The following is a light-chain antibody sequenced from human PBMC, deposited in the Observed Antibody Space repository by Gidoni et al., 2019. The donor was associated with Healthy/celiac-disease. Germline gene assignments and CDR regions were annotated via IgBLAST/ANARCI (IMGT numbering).Light chain of an antibody. J-gene: IGKJ3*01. V-gene: IGKV1-39*01. Sequence: SCYSASVGDSVTITCRASQSISSYLNWYQQKPGKAPKLLIYAASSVQSGVPTRFSGRGSGTDFTLTISSLQPEDVATYCCQQSYSTPLTFGPGTKVDIK. CDR1: QSISSY. CDR2: AAS. CDR3: QQSYSTPLT.